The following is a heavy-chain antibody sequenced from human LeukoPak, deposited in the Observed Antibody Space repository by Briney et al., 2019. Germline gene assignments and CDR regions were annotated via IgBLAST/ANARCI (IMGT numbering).Heavy chain of an antibody. J-gene: IGHJ5*02. CDR1: GYTFTSYG. D-gene: IGHD6-6*01. Sequence: GASVKVSCKASGYTFTSYGISWVRQAPGQGLEWMGWISAYNGNTNYAQKLQGRVTMTTDTSTSTAYMELGSLRSDDTAVYYCARDHLEYSSSSGWFDPWGQGTLVTVSS. CDR3: ARDHLEYSSSSGWFDP. V-gene: IGHV1-18*01. CDR2: ISAYNGNT.